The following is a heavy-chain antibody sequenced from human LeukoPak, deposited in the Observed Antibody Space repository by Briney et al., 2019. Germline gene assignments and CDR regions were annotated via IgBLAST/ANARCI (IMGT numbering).Heavy chain of an antibody. CDR1: GFTFSSYG. CDR2: ISGSGGST. V-gene: IGHV3-23*01. Sequence: GGSLRLSCAASGFTFSSYGMHWVRQAPGKGLEWVSAISGSGGSTYYADSVKGRFTISRDNSKNTLYLQMNSLRAEDTAVYYCANVGIAAAGNYAVTDYYFDYWGQGTLVTVSS. CDR3: ANVGIAAAGNYAVTDYYFDY. D-gene: IGHD6-13*01. J-gene: IGHJ4*02.